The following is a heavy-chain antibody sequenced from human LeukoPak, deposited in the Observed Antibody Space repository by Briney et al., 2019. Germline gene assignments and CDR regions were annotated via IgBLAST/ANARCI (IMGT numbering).Heavy chain of an antibody. V-gene: IGHV3-21*01. J-gene: IGHJ4*02. CDR3: ARDHSSSIDC. CDR2: ISSSSSYI. Sequence: PGGSLRLSCAASRFTFSSYSMNWVRQAPGKGLEWVSSISSSSSYIYYADSVKGRFTISRDNAKSSLYLQMNSLRAEDTAVYYCARDHSSSIDCWGQGTLATVSS. D-gene: IGHD6-13*01. CDR1: RFTFSSYS.